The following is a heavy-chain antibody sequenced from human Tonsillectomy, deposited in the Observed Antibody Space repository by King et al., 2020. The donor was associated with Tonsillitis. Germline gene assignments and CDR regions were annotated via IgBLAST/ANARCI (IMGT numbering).Heavy chain of an antibody. CDR1: GGSISTYY. V-gene: IGHV4-4*07. J-gene: IGHJ6*02. CDR3: ARDYAAHTSRWGGHYYGMDV. Sequence: LQLQESGPGLVKPSETLSLTCTVSGGSISTYYWSWIRQSAGKGLEWIGRIYTSGSTNYNPSLTSRVTMSVDTSKNQLSLKLSSVTAADTAVYYCARDYAAHTSRWGGHYYGMDVWGQGTTVTVSS. CDR2: IYTSGST. D-gene: IGHD6-13*01.